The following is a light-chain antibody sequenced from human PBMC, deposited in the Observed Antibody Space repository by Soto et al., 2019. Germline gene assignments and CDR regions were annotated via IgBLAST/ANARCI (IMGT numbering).Light chain of an antibody. J-gene: IGKJ4*01. CDR1: QSVSSY. CDR2: DAS. CDR3: QQRSHWPT. V-gene: IGKV3-11*01. Sequence: EMVLTQSPATLSLAPGERATLSCRASQSVSSYLAWYQQRPGQAPRLLIYDASNRATGIPARFSGSGSGTDVPLTISSLEPEDFAVYCCQQRSHWPTFGGGTKVEIK.